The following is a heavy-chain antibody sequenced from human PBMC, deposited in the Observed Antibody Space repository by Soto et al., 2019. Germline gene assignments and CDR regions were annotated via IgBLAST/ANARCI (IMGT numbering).Heavy chain of an antibody. V-gene: IGHV1-18*01. J-gene: IGHJ6*02. CDR2: ISAYNGNT. D-gene: IGHD2-15*01. CDR1: GYTFTSYG. Sequence: ASVKVSCKASGYTFTSYGISWVRQAPGQGLEWMGWISAYNGNTNYAQKLQGRVTMTTDTSTSTAYMELRSLRSDDTAVYYCARDRSSYPSGCYYYGLDVWGQGTTVTVSS. CDR3: ARDRSSYPSGCYYYGLDV.